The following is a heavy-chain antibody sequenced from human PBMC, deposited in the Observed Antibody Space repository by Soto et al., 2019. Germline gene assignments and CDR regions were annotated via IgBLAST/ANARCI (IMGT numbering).Heavy chain of an antibody. D-gene: IGHD3-10*01. CDR3: ARSSITMGHGYYYGMDV. Sequence: SETLSLTXTVSGGSISSSSYYWGWIRQPPGKGLEWIGSIYYSGSTYYNPSLKSRVTISVDTSKNQFSLKLSSVTAADTTVYYCARSSITMGHGYYYGMDVWGQGTTVTVSS. J-gene: IGHJ6*02. CDR1: GGSISSSSYY. CDR2: IYYSGST. V-gene: IGHV4-39*01.